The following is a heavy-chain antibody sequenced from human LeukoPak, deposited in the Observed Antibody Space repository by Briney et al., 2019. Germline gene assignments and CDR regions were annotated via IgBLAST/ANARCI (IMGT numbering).Heavy chain of an antibody. V-gene: IGHV4-61*02. D-gene: IGHD2-2*01. CDR1: GGSISSGSYY. CDR2: IYTSGST. J-gene: IGHJ5*02. CDR3: ARGLVVPAASWFDP. Sequence: SETLSLTCAVSGGSISSGSYYWSWIRQPAGKGLEWIGRIYTSGSTNYNPSLKSRVTISVDTSKNQFSLKLSSVTAADTAVYYCARGLVVPAASWFDPWGQGTLVTVSS.